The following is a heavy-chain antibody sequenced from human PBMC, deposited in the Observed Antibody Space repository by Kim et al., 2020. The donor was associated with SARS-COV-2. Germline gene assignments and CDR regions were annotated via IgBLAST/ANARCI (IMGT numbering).Heavy chain of an antibody. V-gene: IGHV3-11*03. J-gene: IGHJ3*02. CDR3: ARMQQQLPRWCFCDI. D-gene: IGHD6-13*01. Sequence: GGSLRLSCTASGFSFSDYYMSWIRQAPGKGLEWVSHISSSSTFTNFADSVKGRFTISRDNAKSSLYLQMNNLRAEDTAVYYCARMQQQLPRWCFCDIWGQGTMVTVSS. CDR2: ISSSSTFT. CDR1: GFSFSDYY.